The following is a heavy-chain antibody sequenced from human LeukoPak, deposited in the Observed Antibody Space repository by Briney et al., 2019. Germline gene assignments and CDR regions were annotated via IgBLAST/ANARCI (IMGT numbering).Heavy chain of an antibody. CDR3: ARRDFYCSSTSCSYNWFDP. V-gene: IGHV5-51*01. CDR1: GYSFTSYW. Sequence: GESPKISCKGSGYSFTSYWIGWVRQMPGKGLEWMGIIYPGDSDTRYSPSFQGQVTISADKSISTAYLQWSSLKASDTAMYYCARRDFYCSSTSCSYNWFDPWGQGTLVTVSS. D-gene: IGHD2-2*01. CDR2: IYPGDSDT. J-gene: IGHJ5*02.